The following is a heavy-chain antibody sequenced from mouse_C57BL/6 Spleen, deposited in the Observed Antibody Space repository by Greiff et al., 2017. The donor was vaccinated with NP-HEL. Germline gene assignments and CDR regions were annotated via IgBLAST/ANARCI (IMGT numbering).Heavy chain of an antibody. CDR2: IYPGGGYT. CDR3: ARNDGYFDY. D-gene: IGHD2-3*01. CDR1: GYTFTNYW. V-gene: IGHV1-63*01. Sequence: QVQLKESGAELVRPGTSVKMSCKASGYTFTNYWIGWAKQRPGHGLEWIGDIYPGGGYTNYNEKFKGKATLTADKSSSTAYMQFSSLTSEDSAIYYCARNDGYFDYWGQGTTLTVSS. J-gene: IGHJ2*01.